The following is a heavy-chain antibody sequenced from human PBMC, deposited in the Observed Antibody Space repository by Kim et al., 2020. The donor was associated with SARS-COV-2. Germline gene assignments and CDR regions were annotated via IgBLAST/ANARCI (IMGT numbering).Heavy chain of an antibody. V-gene: IGHV3-7*01. J-gene: IGHJ4*02. Sequence: YHVDALKGRVTISKDNAKNSLYLQMNSLRAEDTAVYYCARAGGYGYYEGYWGQGTLVTVSS. D-gene: IGHD4-17*01. CDR3: ARAGGYGYYEGY.